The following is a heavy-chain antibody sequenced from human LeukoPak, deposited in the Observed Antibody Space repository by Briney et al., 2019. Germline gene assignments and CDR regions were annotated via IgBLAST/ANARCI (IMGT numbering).Heavy chain of an antibody. Sequence: SETLSLTCTVSGDSISSYYWSWIRQPPGKGLEWIGYIYTSGGTNYIPSLKGRVTISIDTSKNQFSLKLSSVTAADSAVYYCAREGGGGYSGYDFGFDYWGQGTLVTVSS. CDR1: GDSISSYY. D-gene: IGHD5-12*01. V-gene: IGHV4-4*09. CDR3: AREGGGGYSGYDFGFDY. J-gene: IGHJ4*02. CDR2: IYTSGGT.